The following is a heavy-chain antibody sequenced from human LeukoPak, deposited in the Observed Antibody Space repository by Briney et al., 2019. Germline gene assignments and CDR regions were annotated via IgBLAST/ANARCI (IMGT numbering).Heavy chain of an antibody. Sequence: SETLSLTCTVSGGSISSYYWSWIRQPPGKGLEWIGEINHSGSTNYNPSLKSRVTISVDTSKNQFSLKLSSVTAADTAVYYCARGQALVVDDAFDIWGQGTMVTVSS. CDR3: ARGQALVVDDAFDI. D-gene: IGHD3-16*02. CDR1: GGSISSYY. V-gene: IGHV4-34*01. CDR2: INHSGST. J-gene: IGHJ3*02.